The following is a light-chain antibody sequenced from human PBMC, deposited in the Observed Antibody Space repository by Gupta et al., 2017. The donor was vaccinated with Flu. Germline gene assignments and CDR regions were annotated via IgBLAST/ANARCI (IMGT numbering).Light chain of an antibody. V-gene: IGLV1-40*01. J-gene: IGLJ1*01. Sequence: QSVLTQPLSVSGAPGQRDTISCTGSSSNIGAVYDVPWYQQLPGTAPKLLIYGNSNRPSGVPDRFSGSKSGTSAFLAITGLQAEDEADYYCQSYDSSLSGSGVFGTGTKVTVL. CDR2: GNS. CDR3: QSYDSSLSGSGV. CDR1: SSNIGAVYD.